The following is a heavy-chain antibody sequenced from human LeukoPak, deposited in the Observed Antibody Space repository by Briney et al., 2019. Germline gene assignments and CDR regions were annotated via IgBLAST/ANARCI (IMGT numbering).Heavy chain of an antibody. J-gene: IGHJ6*04. D-gene: IGHD3-10*01. V-gene: IGHV1-2*02. CDR3: ARSGSEMDV. CDR2: SNPSGGST. CDR1: GYTFTSYY. Sequence: ASVKVSCKASGYTFTSYYMHWVRQAGGQGLEWMGISNPSGGSTNYAQKFQGRVTITRDPSISTAYMELSTLSSDDTAVCYFARSGSEMDVWGKGTTVTVSS.